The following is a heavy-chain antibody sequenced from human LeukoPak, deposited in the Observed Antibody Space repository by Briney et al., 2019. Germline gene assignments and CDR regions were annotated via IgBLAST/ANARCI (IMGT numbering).Heavy chain of an antibody. CDR3: ARHPPRDGSAFDY. CDR1: AGAISRGSYS. V-gene: IGHV4-39*01. Sequence: PSETLHMTWTGAAGAISRGSYSRGWIGKPPRQGLEWVASIYYRGPSFHSPSRTSRATISVDTSKNQLSLKLGSVTAADTAVYYCARHPPRDGSAFDYWGQGTLVTVSS. CDR2: IYYRGPS. J-gene: IGHJ4*02.